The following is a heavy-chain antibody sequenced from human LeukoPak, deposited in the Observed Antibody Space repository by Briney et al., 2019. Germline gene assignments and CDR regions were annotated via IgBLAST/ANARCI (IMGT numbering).Heavy chain of an antibody. J-gene: IGHJ4*02. V-gene: IGHV1-69*04. D-gene: IGHD2-15*01. CDR3: ARTVCSGGSCYFSPQHMFDY. CDR1: GGTFSSYA. Sequence: SVKVSCKASGGTFSSYAISWVRQAPGQRLEWMGRIIPILGIANYAQKFQGRVTITADKSTSTAYMELSSLRSEDTGVYYCARTVCSGGSCYFSPQHMFDYWGQGTLVTVSS. CDR2: IIPILGIA.